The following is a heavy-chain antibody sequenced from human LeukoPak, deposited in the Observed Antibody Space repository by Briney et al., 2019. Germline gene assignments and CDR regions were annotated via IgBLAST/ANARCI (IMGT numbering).Heavy chain of an antibody. Sequence: SETLSLTCTVSGGSISSGGYYWSWIRQHPGKGLEWIGYIYYSGSTYYNPSLKSRVTISVDTSKNQFSLKLSSVTAADTAVYYCARDLVVAAPYYYGMDVWGQGTTVTVSS. CDR1: GGSISSGGYY. CDR3: ARDLVVAAPYYYGMDV. V-gene: IGHV4-31*03. J-gene: IGHJ6*02. CDR2: IYYSGST. D-gene: IGHD2-15*01.